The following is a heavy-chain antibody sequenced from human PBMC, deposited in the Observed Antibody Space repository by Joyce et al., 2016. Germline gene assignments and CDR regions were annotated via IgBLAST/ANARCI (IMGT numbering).Heavy chain of an antibody. V-gene: IGHV3-7*04. Sequence: EVQLVESGGGFVPPGGSLRLSCGASGFTFSADWMDWVRQTPGKGLEVVANINPDGSEKYYVASMKGRFTISRDNAKNTLDLQMNSLRVEDTAVYFCARNRGWFKYDTWGQGTKVTVSS. D-gene: IGHD2/OR15-2a*01. CDR1: GFTFSADW. CDR3: ARNRGWFKYDT. J-gene: IGHJ3*02. CDR2: INPDGSEK.